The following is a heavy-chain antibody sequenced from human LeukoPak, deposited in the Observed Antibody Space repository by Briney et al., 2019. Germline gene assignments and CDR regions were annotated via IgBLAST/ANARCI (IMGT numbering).Heavy chain of an antibody. CDR2: IKSKSDGGTT. V-gene: IGHV3-15*01. J-gene: IGHJ4*02. CDR1: GFTFSNAW. D-gene: IGHD3-3*01. CDR3: TTDTGYDFWYYFDY. Sequence: PGGSLRLSCAASGFTFSNAWMSWVRQAPGKGPERVGRIKSKSDGGTTDYAAPVKGRFTISRDDSKNTLYLQMNSLKTEDTAVYYCTTDTGYDFWYYFDYWGQGTLVTVSS.